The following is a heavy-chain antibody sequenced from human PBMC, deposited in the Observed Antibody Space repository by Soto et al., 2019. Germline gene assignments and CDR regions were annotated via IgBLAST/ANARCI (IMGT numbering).Heavy chain of an antibody. CDR3: AKRAKARYDSSGYYPDY. V-gene: IGHV3-23*01. D-gene: IGHD3-22*01. CDR1: GFTFSSYA. CDR2: ISGIAGST. Sequence: PGGSLRLSCAASGFTFSSYAMSWVRQAPGKGLEWVSAISGIAGSTYYADSVKGRFTISRDNSKNTLYLQMNSLRAEDTAVYYCAKRAKARYDSSGYYPDYWGQGTLVTVSS. J-gene: IGHJ4*02.